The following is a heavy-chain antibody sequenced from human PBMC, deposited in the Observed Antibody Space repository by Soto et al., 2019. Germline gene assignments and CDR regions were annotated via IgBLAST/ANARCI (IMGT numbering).Heavy chain of an antibody. D-gene: IGHD3-3*01. V-gene: IGHV1-69*13. CDR1: GGTFSSYA. J-gene: IGHJ5*02. CDR2: IIPIFGTA. Sequence: SVKVSCKASGGTFSSYAISWVRQAPGQGLEWMGGIIPIFGTANYAQKFQGRVTITADESTSTAYMELSSLRSEDTAVYYCATKTIVGVVNWFAPWGQGTLVTVSS. CDR3: ATKTIVGVVNWFAP.